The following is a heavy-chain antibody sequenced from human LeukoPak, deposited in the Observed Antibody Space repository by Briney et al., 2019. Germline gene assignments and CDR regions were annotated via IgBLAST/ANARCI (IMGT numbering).Heavy chain of an antibody. CDR2: INPNSGGT. Sequence: ASVKVSCKASGYTFTGYYMHWVRQAPGQGLEWMGWINPNSGGTNYAQKFQGRVTMTRDTSISTAYMELSRLRSDDTAVYYCARVGPGKLQLWSLPTYYMDVWGKGTTVTISS. D-gene: IGHD5-18*01. V-gene: IGHV1-2*02. J-gene: IGHJ6*03. CDR1: GYTFTGYY. CDR3: ARVGPGKLQLWSLPTYYMDV.